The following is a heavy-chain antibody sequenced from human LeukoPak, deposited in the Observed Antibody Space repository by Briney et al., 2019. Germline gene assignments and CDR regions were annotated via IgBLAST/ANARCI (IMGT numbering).Heavy chain of an antibody. CDR1: GYSFTSYW. CDR2: IYPGDSDT. J-gene: IGHJ4*02. CDR3: ARLTGTTIAYYFDY. D-gene: IGHD1-20*01. V-gene: IGHV5-51*01. Sequence: GVSLQISCQGSGYSFTSYWIGWVRPMPGKGLVWMGIIYPGDSDTRYSPSFQGQVTISADKSISTAYLQWSSLKASDTAMYYCARLTGTTIAYYFDYWGQGTLVTVSS.